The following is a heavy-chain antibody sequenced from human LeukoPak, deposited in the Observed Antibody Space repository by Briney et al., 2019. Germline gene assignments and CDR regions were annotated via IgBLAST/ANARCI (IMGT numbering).Heavy chain of an antibody. J-gene: IGHJ6*03. D-gene: IGHD3-3*01. CDR1: GFTFSSYS. V-gene: IGHV3-21*04. CDR2: ISSGSSYT. CDR3: ARTYDFWSGYNPYYYYYVDV. Sequence: PGGSLRLSCAASGFTFSSYSMNWVRQAPGKGLEWVSSISSGSSYTYYGDSVKGRFTISRDNTKKSLYLQMNSLRAEDTAVYYCARTYDFWSGYNPYYYYYVDVWGKGTTVTVSS.